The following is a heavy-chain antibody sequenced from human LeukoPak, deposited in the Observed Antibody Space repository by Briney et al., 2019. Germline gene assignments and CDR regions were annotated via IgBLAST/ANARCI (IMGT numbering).Heavy chain of an antibody. J-gene: IGHJ3*02. Sequence: ASVKVSCKASGYTFTGYYMHWVRQAPGQGLEWMGGIIPIFGTANYAQKFQGRVTITADKSTSAAYMELSSLRSEDTAVYYCAREYDYGGNTDAFDIWGQGTMVTVSS. CDR3: AREYDYGGNTDAFDI. V-gene: IGHV1-69*06. CDR2: IIPIFGTA. D-gene: IGHD4-23*01. CDR1: GYTFTGYY.